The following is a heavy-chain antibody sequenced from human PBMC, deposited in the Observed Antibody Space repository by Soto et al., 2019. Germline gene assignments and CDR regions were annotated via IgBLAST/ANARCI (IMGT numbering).Heavy chain of an antibody. V-gene: IGHV4-59*01. J-gene: IGHJ6*03. Sequence: PSETLSLTCTVSGFSISSYYWSWIRQPPGKGLEWIGYIYYSGSTNYNPSLKSRVTISVDTSKNQFSLKLSSVTAADTAVYYCARGSSSSRASYYMDVWGKGTTVTVSS. CDR1: GFSISSYY. CDR3: ARGSSSSRASYYMDV. D-gene: IGHD6-6*01. CDR2: IYYSGST.